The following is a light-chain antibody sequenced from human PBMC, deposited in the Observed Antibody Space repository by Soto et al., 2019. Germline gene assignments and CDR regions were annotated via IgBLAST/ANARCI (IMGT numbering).Light chain of an antibody. J-gene: IGKJ1*01. V-gene: IGKV3-15*01. CDR2: GAS. CDR1: QTISNN. CDR3: QQYNNWPGT. Sequence: EVVMTQSPATLSVSPGERATLSCGASQTISNNLAWYQQKPGQAPRLLIYGASTRATGIPARFSGSGSGTEFTLTISSLQSEDFAVYYCQQYNNWPGTFGQGTKVDIK.